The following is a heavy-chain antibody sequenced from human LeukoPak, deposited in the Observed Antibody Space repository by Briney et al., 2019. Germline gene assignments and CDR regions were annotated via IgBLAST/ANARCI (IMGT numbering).Heavy chain of an antibody. CDR1: GFTVSSNY. D-gene: IGHD2-21*02. V-gene: IGHV3-53*01. J-gene: IGHJ3*02. CDR3: ARAECGGDCTFDI. Sequence: GGSLRLSCAASGFTVSSNYMSWVRQAPGKGLECVSFIYSGGSTYYADSVKGRFTISRDNSKNTLYLQMNSLRVEDAAVYYCARAECGGDCTFDIWGQGTMVTVSS. CDR2: IYSGGST.